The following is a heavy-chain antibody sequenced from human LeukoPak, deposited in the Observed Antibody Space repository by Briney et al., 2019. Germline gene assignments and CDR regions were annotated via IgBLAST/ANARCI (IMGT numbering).Heavy chain of an antibody. Sequence: SETLSLTCTVSGGSISSYYWSWIRQPPGKGLEWIGYIYYSGSTNYNPSLKSRVTISVDTSKNQFSLKLSSVTAADTAVYYCARAGYSSSWYGDAFDIWGQGTMVTVSS. CDR3: ARAGYSSSWYGDAFDI. J-gene: IGHJ3*02. CDR1: GGSISSYY. CDR2: IYYSGST. D-gene: IGHD6-13*01. V-gene: IGHV4-59*01.